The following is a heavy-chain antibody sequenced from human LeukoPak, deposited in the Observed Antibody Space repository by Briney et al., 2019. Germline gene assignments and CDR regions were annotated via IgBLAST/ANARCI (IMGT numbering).Heavy chain of an antibody. CDR3: AKDAPVNIVVVPAANS. CDR2: ISGSGGST. D-gene: IGHD2-2*01. CDR1: GFTFSSYA. V-gene: IGHV3-23*01. J-gene: IGHJ4*02. Sequence: GGSLRLFCAASGFTFSSYAMSWVRQAPGKGLEWVSAISGSGGSTYYADSVKGRFTISRDNSKNTLYLQMNSLRAEDTAVYYCAKDAPVNIVVVPAANSRGQGTLVTVSS.